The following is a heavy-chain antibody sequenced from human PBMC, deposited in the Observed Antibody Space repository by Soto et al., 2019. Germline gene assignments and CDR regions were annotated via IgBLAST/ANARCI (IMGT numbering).Heavy chain of an antibody. CDR3: AREKARHQYDFWSGYYRWFDP. V-gene: IGHV1-8*01. Sequence: ASVKVSCKASGYTFTSYDINWVRQATGQGLEWMGWMNPNSGNTGYAQKFQGRVTMTRNTSISTAYMELSSLRSEDTAVYYCAREKARHQYDFWSGYYRWFDPWGQGTLVTVSS. D-gene: IGHD3-3*01. CDR2: MNPNSGNT. J-gene: IGHJ5*02. CDR1: GYTFTSYD.